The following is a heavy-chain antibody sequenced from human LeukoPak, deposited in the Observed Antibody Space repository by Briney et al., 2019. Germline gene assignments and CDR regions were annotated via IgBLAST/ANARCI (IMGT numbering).Heavy chain of an antibody. J-gene: IGHJ4*02. Sequence: GGSLRLSCAASGFTFSGSAMHWVRQASGKGLEWVGRIRSKGNSYATAYAASVKGRFTISRDDSKNTAYLQMNSLKTEDRAVYYCTRRVDIAMVEGIDFNYWGQGTLVTVSS. CDR1: GFTFSGSA. CDR3: TRRVDIAMVEGIDFNY. V-gene: IGHV3-73*01. CDR2: IRSKGNSYAT. D-gene: IGHD5-18*01.